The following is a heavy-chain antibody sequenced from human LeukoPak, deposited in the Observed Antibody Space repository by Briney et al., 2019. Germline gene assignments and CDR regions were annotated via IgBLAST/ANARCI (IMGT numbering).Heavy chain of an antibody. CDR1: GGSLSSDSYY. CDR2: IYFNDNT. J-gene: IGHJ4*02. V-gene: IGHV4-39*01. Sequence: SETLSLTCTVSGGSLSSDSYYWGWIRQAPGKGLEWIGSIYFNDNTYYNPSLKSRVTISVDTSIDQFSLKLSSVTAADTAVYYCARHDAVQRLDHFDYWGQGTLVTVSS. D-gene: IGHD6-25*01. CDR3: ARHDAVQRLDHFDY.